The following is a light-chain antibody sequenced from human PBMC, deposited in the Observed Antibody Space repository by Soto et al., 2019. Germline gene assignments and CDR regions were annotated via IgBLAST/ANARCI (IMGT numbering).Light chain of an antibody. J-gene: IGKJ4*01. CDR3: QQYSKWPLT. V-gene: IGKV3-15*01. CDR2: DTS. Sequence: EIVMTQSPATLSVSPGERATLSCRASQSVSSYLAWYQQKPGQAPRLLIYDTSTRATGIPARFSGSGSGTEFILTISSLQSEDFAVYYCQQYSKWPLTFGGGTKVEIK. CDR1: QSVSSY.